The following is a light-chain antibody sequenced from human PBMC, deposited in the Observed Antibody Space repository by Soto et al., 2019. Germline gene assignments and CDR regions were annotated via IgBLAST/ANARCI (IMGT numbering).Light chain of an antibody. Sequence: IGIHQYTDTLSVSPGERATPSCRASQSVSSNLAWYQQKPGQAPRLLIYGASTRATGIPARFSGSGSGTEFTLTISSLQSEDFAVYYCQQYNNWPPTFGQGTKVDI. J-gene: IGKJ1*01. CDR1: QSVSSN. CDR3: QQYNNWPPT. CDR2: GAS. V-gene: IGKV3-15*01.